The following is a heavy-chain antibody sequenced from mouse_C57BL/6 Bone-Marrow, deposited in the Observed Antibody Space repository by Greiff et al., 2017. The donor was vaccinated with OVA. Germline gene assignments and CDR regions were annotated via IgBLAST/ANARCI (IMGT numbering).Heavy chain of an antibody. Sequence: EVQLVESGGGLVQPGGSLKLSCAASGFTFSDYYMYWVRQTPEKRLEWVAYISNGGGSTYYPDTVKGRFTISRDNAKNTLYLQMSRLKSEDTAMYYCARRRGLRRAWFAYWGQGTLGTVSA. D-gene: IGHD2-4*01. CDR1: GFTFSDYY. CDR2: ISNGGGST. CDR3: ARRRGLRRAWFAY. V-gene: IGHV5-12*01. J-gene: IGHJ3*01.